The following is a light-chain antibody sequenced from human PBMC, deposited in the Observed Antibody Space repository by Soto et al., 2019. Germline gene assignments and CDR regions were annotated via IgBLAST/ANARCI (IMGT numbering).Light chain of an antibody. Sequence: EIVLTQSPGTLSLSPGERVILSCRASQSVSSSHLAWYQQKPGQAPRLLIYDEFKRATGIPDRFSGSGSGTDFTLTISRLEPEDYAVYHCQQYGSSPITFGQGTRLEIK. CDR3: QQYGSSPIT. CDR1: QSVSSSH. CDR2: DEF. J-gene: IGKJ5*01. V-gene: IGKV3-20*01.